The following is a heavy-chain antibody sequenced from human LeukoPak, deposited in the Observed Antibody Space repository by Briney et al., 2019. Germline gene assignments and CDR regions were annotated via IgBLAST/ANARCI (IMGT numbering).Heavy chain of an antibody. J-gene: IGHJ4*02. Sequence: SETLSLTCTVSGGSISSSDYYWGWIRQPPGKGLGWIGSIYYGGSTYYNPSLKSRVTISVDTSKNQFSLKLSSVTAADTAVYYCARLRLFDNSGYCDSWGQGTLVTVSS. V-gene: IGHV4-39*01. D-gene: IGHD3-22*01. CDR3: ARLRLFDNSGYCDS. CDR1: GGSISSSDYY. CDR2: IYYGGST.